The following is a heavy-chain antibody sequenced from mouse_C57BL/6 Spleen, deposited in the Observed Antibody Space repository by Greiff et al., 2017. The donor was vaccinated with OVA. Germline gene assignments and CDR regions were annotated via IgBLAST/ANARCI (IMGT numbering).Heavy chain of an antibody. V-gene: IGHV5-4*01. CDR3: ARDWGYGISYYFDY. Sequence: EVQLVESGGGLVKPGGSLKLSCAASGFTFSSYAMSWVRQTPEKRLEWVATISDGGSYTYYPDNVKGRFTISRDNAKNNLYLQMSHLKSEDTAMYYCARDWGYGISYYFDYWGQGTTLTVSS. CDR2: ISDGGSYT. J-gene: IGHJ2*01. D-gene: IGHD2-1*01. CDR1: GFTFSSYA.